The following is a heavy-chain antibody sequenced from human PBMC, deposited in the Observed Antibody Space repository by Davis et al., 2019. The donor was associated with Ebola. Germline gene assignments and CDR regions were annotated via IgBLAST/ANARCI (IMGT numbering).Heavy chain of an antibody. J-gene: IGHJ6*02. CDR3: AREYTSRYYGMDV. D-gene: IGHD6-13*01. Sequence: ASVKVSCKASGSTFTSYGITWVRQAPGQGLEWMGWISAYNGNTNYAQKLQGRVTMTTDTSTSTAYMELRSLRSDDTAVYYCAREYTSRYYGMDVWGQGTTVTVSS. V-gene: IGHV1-18*01. CDR2: ISAYNGNT. CDR1: GSTFTSYG.